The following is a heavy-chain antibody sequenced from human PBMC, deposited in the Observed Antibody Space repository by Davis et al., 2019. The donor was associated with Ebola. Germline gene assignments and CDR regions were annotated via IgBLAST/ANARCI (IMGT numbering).Heavy chain of an antibody. D-gene: IGHD6-19*01. V-gene: IGHV3-30*18. CDR2: ISYDGSNK. CDR3: AKDREQWLVQGN. CDR1: GFTFSDHY. Sequence: GESLKISCAASGFTFSDHYLPWIRQAPGKGLERVAVISYDGSNKYYADSVKGRFTISRDNSKNTVYLQMNSLRVEDTAVYFCAKDREQWLVQGNWGQGTLVTVSS. J-gene: IGHJ4*02.